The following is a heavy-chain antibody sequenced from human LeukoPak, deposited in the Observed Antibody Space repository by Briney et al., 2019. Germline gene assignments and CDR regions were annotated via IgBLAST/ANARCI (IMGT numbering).Heavy chain of an antibody. D-gene: IGHD3-22*01. Sequence: GASVKVSCKASGYTFTGYYMHWVRQAPGQGLEWMGWINPNSGGTNYAQKFQGRVTLTRDTSINTAYMELSSLRSDDTAVYYCARWRYDGSAHSDAWGQGTLVTVSS. CDR2: INPNSGGT. CDR3: ARWRYDGSAHSDA. V-gene: IGHV1-2*02. CDR1: GYTFTGYY. J-gene: IGHJ5*02.